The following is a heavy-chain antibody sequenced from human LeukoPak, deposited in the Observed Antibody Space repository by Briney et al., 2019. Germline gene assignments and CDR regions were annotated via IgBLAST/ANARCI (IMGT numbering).Heavy chain of an antibody. CDR3: ARPSAAAGPRDAFDI. Sequence: ASVKVSCKASGYTFTGYYMHWVRQAPGQGLEWMGWINPNSGGTNYAQKFQGRVTMTRDTSISTAYMELSRLRSDDTAVYYCARPSAAAGPRDAFDIWGQGTMVTVSS. CDR2: INPNSGGT. D-gene: IGHD6-13*01. J-gene: IGHJ3*02. CDR1: GYTFTGYY. V-gene: IGHV1-2*02.